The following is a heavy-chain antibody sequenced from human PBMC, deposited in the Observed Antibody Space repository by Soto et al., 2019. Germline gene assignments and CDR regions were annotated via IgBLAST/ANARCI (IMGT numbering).Heavy chain of an antibody. J-gene: IGHJ3*02. CDR2: ISWNSGSI. D-gene: IGHD6-6*01. CDR3: AKDNYIAARSWSYAFDI. V-gene: IGHV3-9*01. CDR1: GFTFDDYA. Sequence: SLRLSCAASGFTFDDYAMHWVRQAPGKGLEWVSGISWNSGSIGYADSVKGRFTISRDNAKNSLYLQMNSLRAEDTALYYCAKDNYIAARSWSYAFDIWGQATMVTVS.